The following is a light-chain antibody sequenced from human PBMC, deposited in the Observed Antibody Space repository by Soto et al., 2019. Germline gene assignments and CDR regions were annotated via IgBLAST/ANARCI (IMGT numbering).Light chain of an antibody. J-gene: IGKJ2*01. Sequence: ETVLTQSPGTLSLSPGETATLSCRASQSVRSNYLAWYQQKPGQAPRLLIYGASSRATGIPDRFSGSGAGTDFTLIINRLAPEDFAVFYCHQYGGSPTFGQGTKLEIK. CDR3: HQYGGSPT. CDR2: GAS. CDR1: QSVRSNY. V-gene: IGKV3-20*01.